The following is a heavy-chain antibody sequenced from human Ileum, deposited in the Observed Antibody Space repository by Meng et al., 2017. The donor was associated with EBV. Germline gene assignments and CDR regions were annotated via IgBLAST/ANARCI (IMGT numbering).Heavy chain of an antibody. J-gene: IGHJ4*02. D-gene: IGHD5-18*01. CDR1: GGSVSISSYY. V-gene: IGHV4-61*01. CDR3: ARGWDTAMDSG. Sequence: QVQLTAPGPGLVKPSETLSLTCTVSGGSVSISSYYWSWIRQPPGKGLEWIGYIYYSGTTNYNPSLESRVTISVDTSKNQFSLKLRSVAASDTAVYYCARGWDTAMDSGWGQGTLVTGSS. CDR2: IYYSGTT.